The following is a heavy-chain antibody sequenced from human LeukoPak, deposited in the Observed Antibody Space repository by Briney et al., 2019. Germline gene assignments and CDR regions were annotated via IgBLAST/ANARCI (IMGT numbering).Heavy chain of an antibody. Sequence: GGSLRLSCAASGFTFSNAWMSWVRQAPGKGLEWVGRIRSKTDGGTTDYAAPVRGRFTISRDDSKNTLYLHLNSLKTEDTAVYYCARYCSSASCYKPPWGQGTLVTVSS. J-gene: IGHJ5*02. V-gene: IGHV3-15*01. CDR1: GFTFSNAW. CDR2: IRSKTDGGTT. D-gene: IGHD2-2*02. CDR3: ARYCSSASCYKPP.